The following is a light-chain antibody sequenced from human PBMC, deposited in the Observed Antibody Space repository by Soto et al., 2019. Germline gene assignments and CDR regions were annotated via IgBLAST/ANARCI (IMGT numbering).Light chain of an antibody. CDR2: AAS. CDR3: QQTYSAPYS. CDR1: QSITNN. J-gene: IGKJ2*01. Sequence: DIQMTQSPSSLSASVGDRVTITCRASQSITNNLNWYQQKAGKAPRLLIYAASSSQNGVPSSFSGSGSGSDFTLTISSLQPEDFATYYCQQTYSAPYSFGQGTKLEIK. V-gene: IGKV1-39*01.